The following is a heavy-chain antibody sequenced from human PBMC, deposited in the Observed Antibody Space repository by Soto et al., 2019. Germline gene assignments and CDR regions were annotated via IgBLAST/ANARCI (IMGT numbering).Heavy chain of an antibody. CDR3: ARASSSIAARPPRYYYGMDV. CDR2: TYYRSKWYN. CDR1: GDSVSSNSAA. D-gene: IGHD6-6*01. J-gene: IGHJ6*02. V-gene: IGHV6-1*01. Sequence: SETLSLTCAISGDSVSSNSAAWNWIRQSPSRGLVWLGRTYYRSKWYNDYAVSVKSRITINPDTSKNQFSLQLNSVTPEDTAVYYCARASSSIAARPPRYYYGMDVWGQGTTVTVSS.